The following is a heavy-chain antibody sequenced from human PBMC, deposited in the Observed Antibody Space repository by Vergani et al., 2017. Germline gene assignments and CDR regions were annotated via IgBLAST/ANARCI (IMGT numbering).Heavy chain of an antibody. J-gene: IGHJ6*02. D-gene: IGHD2-2*02. CDR1: GYSFTSYW. Sequence: EVQLVQSGAEVKKPGESLKISCKGSGYSFTSYWIGWVRQMPGKGLEWMGIIYPGDSETSYSPSFQGQVTISADKSISTAYLQWSSLKASDTAMYYCARRARYCSSTSCYTGGIPYYYYWMDVWGQGTTVTVSS. CDR3: ARRARYCSSTSCYTGGIPYYYYWMDV. V-gene: IGHV5-51*01. CDR2: IYPGDSET.